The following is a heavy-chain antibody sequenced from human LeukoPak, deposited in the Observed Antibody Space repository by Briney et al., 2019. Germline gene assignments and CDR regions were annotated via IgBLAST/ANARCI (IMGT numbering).Heavy chain of an antibody. V-gene: IGHV4-38-2*02. Sequence: PSETLSLTCTVSGYSISSGYYWGWIRQPPGKGLEWIGSIYHSGSTYYNPSLKSRVTISVDTSKNQFSLKLSSVTAADTAVYYCARDRGGRIVGAEFDPWGQGTLVTASS. D-gene: IGHD1-26*01. CDR1: GYSISSGYY. CDR3: ARDRGGRIVGAEFDP. J-gene: IGHJ5*02. CDR2: IYHSGST.